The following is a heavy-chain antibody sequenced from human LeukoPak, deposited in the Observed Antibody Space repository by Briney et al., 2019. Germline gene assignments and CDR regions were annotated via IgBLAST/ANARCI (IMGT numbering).Heavy chain of an antibody. Sequence: ASVKVSCKASGGTFSSYAISWVRQAPGQGLEWMGGIIPIFGTANYAQKFQGRVTITADKSTSTAYMELSSLRSDDTAVYYCAGSLGYCTSNVCYLKYWGQGTLVTVSS. J-gene: IGHJ4*02. D-gene: IGHD2-8*01. CDR3: AGSLGYCTSNVCYLKY. CDR2: IIPIFGTA. V-gene: IGHV1-69*06. CDR1: GGTFSSYA.